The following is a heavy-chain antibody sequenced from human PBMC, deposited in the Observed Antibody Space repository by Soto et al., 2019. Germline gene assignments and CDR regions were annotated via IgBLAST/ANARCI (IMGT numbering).Heavy chain of an antibody. D-gene: IGHD5-18*01. CDR3: ARGGRYTYGYGDYSYGMDV. V-gene: IGHV3-23*01. J-gene: IGHJ6*02. CDR2: ISGTGSRT. CDR1: GFSFGDYA. Sequence: GGSLRLSCAASGFSFGDYAMSWVRQAPGKGLEWVSGISGTGSRTSYADSVRGRFTISRDNVNNTLSLQMDSLRAEDTAVYYCARGGRYTYGYGDYSYGMDVWGQGTTVTVSS.